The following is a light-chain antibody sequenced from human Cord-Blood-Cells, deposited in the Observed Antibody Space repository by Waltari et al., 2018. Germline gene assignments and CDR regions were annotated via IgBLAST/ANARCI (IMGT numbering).Light chain of an antibody. CDR3: QQYNNWPRT. V-gene: IGKV3-15*01. J-gene: IGKJ1*01. CDR2: GAY. Sequence: EIVVWQSPANLSVSPGERATVSCRASQSVCRNLAWYQQQPGHAPRLLIYGAYTRATGIPARFSGSGSVIQFTLNISRLQFEDFAVYYLQQYNNWPRTFGQGTKVEIK. CDR1: QSVCRN.